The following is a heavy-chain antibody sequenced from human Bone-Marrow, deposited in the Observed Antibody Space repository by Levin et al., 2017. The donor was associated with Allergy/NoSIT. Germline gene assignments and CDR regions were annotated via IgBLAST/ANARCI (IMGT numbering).Heavy chain of an antibody. Sequence: GESLKISCAASAFTFSSCAMSWVRQAPGRGLEWVSTISGDASNTYYADSVNGRFTISRDNSKNTLYLQMNSPRAEDTAVYYCAKDNYQRRADRLATVTTGGMDVWGQGTTVTVSS. J-gene: IGHJ6*02. CDR3: AKDNYQRRADRLATVTTGGMDV. CDR2: ISGDASNT. D-gene: IGHD4-17*01. CDR1: AFTFSSCA. V-gene: IGHV3-23*01.